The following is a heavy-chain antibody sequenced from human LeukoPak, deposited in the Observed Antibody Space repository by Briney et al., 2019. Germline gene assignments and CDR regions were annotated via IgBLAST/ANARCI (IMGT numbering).Heavy chain of an antibody. CDR1: GGSIGSYY. CDR2: IYYSGST. D-gene: IGHD2-2*01. Sequence: PSETLSLTCTVSGGSIGSYYWSWIRQPPGKGLEWIGYIYYSGSTNYNPSLKSRVTMSVDTSKNQFSLKLSSVTAADTAVYYCARGGYCSSTSCYLVGNWFDPWGQGTLVTVSS. V-gene: IGHV4-59*01. J-gene: IGHJ5*02. CDR3: ARGGYCSSTSCYLVGNWFDP.